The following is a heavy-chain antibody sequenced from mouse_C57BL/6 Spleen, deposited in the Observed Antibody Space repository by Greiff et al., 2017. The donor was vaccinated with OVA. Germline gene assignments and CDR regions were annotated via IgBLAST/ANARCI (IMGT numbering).Heavy chain of an antibody. D-gene: IGHD1-1*01. Sequence: QVHVKQSGAELVRPGASVTLSCKASGYTFTDYEMHWVKQTPVHGLEWIGAIDPETGGTAYNQKFKGKAILTADKSSSTAYMELHSLTSEDSAVYYCTRGAYYYGSSYFDYWGQGTTLTVSS. CDR1: GYTFTDYE. CDR2: IDPETGGT. V-gene: IGHV1-15*01. J-gene: IGHJ2*01. CDR3: TRGAYYYGSSYFDY.